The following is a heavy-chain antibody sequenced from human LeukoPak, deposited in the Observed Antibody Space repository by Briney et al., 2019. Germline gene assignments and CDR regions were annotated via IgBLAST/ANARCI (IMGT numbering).Heavy chain of an antibody. CDR3: ARDPKADDFWGYYYYGMDV. Sequence: ASVKVSCKASGYTFTSYAMHWVRQAPGQRLEWMGWINAGNGNTKYSQKFQGRVTITRDTSASTVYMELSSLRSEDTAVYYCARDPKADDFWGYYYYGMDVWGQGTTVTGSS. CDR1: GYTFTSYA. CDR2: INAGNGNT. J-gene: IGHJ6*02. D-gene: IGHD3-3*01. V-gene: IGHV1-3*01.